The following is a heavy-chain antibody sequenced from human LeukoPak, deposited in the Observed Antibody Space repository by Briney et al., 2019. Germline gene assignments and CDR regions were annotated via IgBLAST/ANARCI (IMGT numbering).Heavy chain of an antibody. CDR2: IYYSGST. D-gene: IGHD2-21*02. CDR1: DGSISSYY. V-gene: IGHV4-59*08. Sequence: SETLSLTCTVSDGSISSYYWSWIRQPPGKGLEWIGYIYYSGSTNYSPSLKSRVTISVDTSKNQFSLKLSSVTAADTAVYYCARLGPTADFDYWGQGTLVTVSS. J-gene: IGHJ4*02. CDR3: ARLGPTADFDY.